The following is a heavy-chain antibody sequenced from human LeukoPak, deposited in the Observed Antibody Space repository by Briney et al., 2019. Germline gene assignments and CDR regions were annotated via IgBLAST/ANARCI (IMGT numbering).Heavy chain of an antibody. CDR1: GGSISSYF. D-gene: IGHD2-15*01. CDR3: ASPPGLLHAGT. V-gene: IGHV4-59*12. Sequence: PSETLSLTYTVSGGSISSYFWSWIRQPPGKGLEWIGYVYYSGSTNYNPSLKSRVTISVDTSKNQFSLKLSSVTAADTAVYYCASPPGLLHAGTWGQGTLVTVSS. J-gene: IGHJ4*02. CDR2: VYYSGST.